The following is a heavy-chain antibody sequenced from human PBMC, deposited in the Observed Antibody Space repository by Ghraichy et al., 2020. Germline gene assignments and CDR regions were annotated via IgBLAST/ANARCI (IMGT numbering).Heavy chain of an antibody. CDR2: IKSKTDGGTT. J-gene: IGHJ4*02. Sequence: GGSLRLSCAASGFTFSNAWMSWVRQAPGKGLEWVGRIKSKTDGGTTDYAAPVKGRFTISRDDSKNTLYLQMNSLKTEDTAVYYCTTTNYYDSSGYYYPRKIDYWGQGTLVTVSS. CDR3: TTTNYYDSSGYYYPRKIDY. V-gene: IGHV3-15*01. D-gene: IGHD3-22*01. CDR1: GFTFSNAW.